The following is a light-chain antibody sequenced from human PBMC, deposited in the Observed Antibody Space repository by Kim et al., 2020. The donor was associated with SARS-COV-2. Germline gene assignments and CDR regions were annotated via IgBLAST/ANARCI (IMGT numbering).Light chain of an antibody. J-gene: IGLJ3*02. Sequence: SYELTQPPSVSVSPGQTASITCSGDKLGDKYACWYQQKPGQSPVLVIYQDSKRPSGIPERFSGSNSGNTATLTISGTQATDEADYYCQALYSSTSRFGGG. CDR1: KLGDKY. CDR2: QDS. CDR3: QALYSSTSR. V-gene: IGLV3-1*01.